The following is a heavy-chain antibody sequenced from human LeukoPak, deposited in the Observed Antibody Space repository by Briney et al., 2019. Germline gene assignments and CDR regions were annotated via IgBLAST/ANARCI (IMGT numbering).Heavy chain of an antibody. CDR1: GFTFSSYA. V-gene: IGHV3-23*01. CDR2: ISGSGGST. Sequence: GGSLRLSCAASGFTFSSYAMSWVRQAPGKGLEWVSAISGSGGSTYYADSVKGRFTISRDNAKNSLFLQMDSLRAEDTAVYYCARGRPYFDYWGQGTLVTVS. J-gene: IGHJ4*01. CDR3: ARGRPYFDY.